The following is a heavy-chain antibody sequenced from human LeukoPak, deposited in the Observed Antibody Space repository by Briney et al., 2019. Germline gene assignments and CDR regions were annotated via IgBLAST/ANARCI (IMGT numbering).Heavy chain of an antibody. CDR2: INHSGST. J-gene: IGHJ4*02. D-gene: IGHD4-17*01. CDR3: ARGYYGDGVVDY. V-gene: IGHV4-34*01. Sequence: PSETLSLTCAVYGGSFSGYYWSWIRQPPGKGLEWIGEINHSGSTNYNPSLKSRVTISVDTSKNQFSLKLSSVTAADTAVYYCARGYYGDGVVDYWGQGTLVTVSS. CDR1: GGSFSGYY.